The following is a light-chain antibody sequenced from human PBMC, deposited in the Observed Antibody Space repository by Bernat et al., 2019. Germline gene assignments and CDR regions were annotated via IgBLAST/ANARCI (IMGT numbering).Light chain of an antibody. V-gene: IGLV1-47*02. Sequence: QSVLTQPPSASGTPGQRVTISCSGSSSNIGSNYVYWYQQLPGTAPKLLIYSNNQRPSGVPDRFCGSKSGTSASLAISGLRSEDEADYYCAAWDDSRSGRVFGGGTKLTVL. CDR1: SSNIGSNY. CDR3: AAWDDSRSGRV. CDR2: SNN. J-gene: IGLJ3*02.